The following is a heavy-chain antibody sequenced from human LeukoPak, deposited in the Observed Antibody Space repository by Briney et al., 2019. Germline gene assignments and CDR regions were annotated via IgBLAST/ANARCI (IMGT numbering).Heavy chain of an antibody. CDR3: ASLRTYYYGSGSSGYFDL. V-gene: IGHV5-51*01. CDR1: GYSFTSYW. J-gene: IGHJ2*01. CDR2: IYPGDSDT. Sequence: GESLKISCKGSGYSFTSYWIGWVRQIPGKGLEWMGIIYPGDSDTRYSPSFQGQVTISADKSISTAYLQWSSLKASDTAMYYCASLRTYYYGSGSSGYFDLWGRGTLVTVSS. D-gene: IGHD3-10*01.